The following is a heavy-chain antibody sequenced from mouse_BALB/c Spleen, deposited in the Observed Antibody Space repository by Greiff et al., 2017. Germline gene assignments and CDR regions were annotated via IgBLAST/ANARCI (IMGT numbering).Heavy chain of an antibody. J-gene: IGHJ4*01. D-gene: IGHD2-4*01. V-gene: IGHV14-3*02. CDR1: GFNIKDTY. Sequence: VQLQHSGAELVKPGASVKLSCTASGFNIKDTYMHWVKQRPEQGLEWIGRIDPANGNTKYDPKFQGKATITADTSSNTAYLQLSSLTSEDTAVYYCARGLPPYAMDYWGQGTSVTVSS. CDR3: ARGLPPYAMDY. CDR2: IDPANGNT.